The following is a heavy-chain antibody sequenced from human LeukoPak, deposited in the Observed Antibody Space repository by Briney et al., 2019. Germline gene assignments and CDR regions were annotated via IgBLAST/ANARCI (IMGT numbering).Heavy chain of an antibody. J-gene: IGHJ4*02. V-gene: IGHV4-34*01. CDR1: GGSFSGYY. D-gene: IGHD6-13*01. CDR2: INHSGST. Sequence: SETLSLTCAVYGGSFSGYYWSWIRQPPGKGLEWIGEINHSGSTNYNPSLKSRVTISVDTSKNQFSLKLTSVTAADTAVYYCAKDGSSWPFFESWGQGTLVTVSS. CDR3: AKDGSSWPFFES.